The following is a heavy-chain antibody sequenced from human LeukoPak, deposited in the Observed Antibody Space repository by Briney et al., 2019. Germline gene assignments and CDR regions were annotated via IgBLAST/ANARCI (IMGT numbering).Heavy chain of an antibody. J-gene: IGHJ4*02. V-gene: IGHV4-39*01. CDR3: ASHYCSSTSCYTVDY. CDR1: GVSISSSSYY. CDR2: IYYSGST. Sequence: MTSETLSLTCTVSGVSISSSSYYWGWIRQPPGKGLEWIGSIYYSGSTYYNPSLKSRVTISVDTSKNQFSLKLSSVTAADTAVYYCASHYCSSTSCYTVDYWGQGTLVTVSS. D-gene: IGHD2-2*02.